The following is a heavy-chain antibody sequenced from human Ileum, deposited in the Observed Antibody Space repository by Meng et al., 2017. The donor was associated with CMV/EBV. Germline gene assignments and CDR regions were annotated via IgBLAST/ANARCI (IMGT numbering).Heavy chain of an antibody. CDR2: IYYSGST. CDR3: ARAAGSFQD. CDR1: GGSVSSGSYY. V-gene: IGHV4-61*01. J-gene: IGHJ1*01. Sequence: LTCTVSGGSVSSGSYYWSWIRQPPGKGLEWIGYIYYSGSTNYNSSLKSRVTISVDRSKNQFSLKLSSVTAADTALYYCARAAGSFQDWGQGTLVTVSS. D-gene: IGHD6-13*01.